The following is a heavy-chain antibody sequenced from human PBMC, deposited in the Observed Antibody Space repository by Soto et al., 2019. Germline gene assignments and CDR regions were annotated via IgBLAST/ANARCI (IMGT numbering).Heavy chain of an antibody. CDR3: AKGPSGGKGFYFDY. CDR1: GFTFSSYW. D-gene: IGHD2-15*01. Sequence: GGSLSLSCAASGFTFSSYWMHWVRQAPGKGLVWVSSISGSGSGTYYADSVKGRFTISRDNSKNTLYLQVNSLTAEDTALYYCAKGPSGGKGFYFDYWGQGALVTVSS. J-gene: IGHJ4*02. V-gene: IGHV3-23*01. CDR2: ISGSGSGT.